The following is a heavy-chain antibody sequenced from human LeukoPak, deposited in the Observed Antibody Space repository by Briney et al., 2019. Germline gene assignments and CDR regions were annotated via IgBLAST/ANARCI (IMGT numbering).Heavy chain of an antibody. Sequence: ASVKVSCKASGYTFTSYAISWVRQAPGQGLEWMGWISAYNGYTNYAQSLQGRVTMTTDTSTSTAYMELTSLRSDDTAVYYCARALARDVYNINWFDPWGQGTLVTVSS. J-gene: IGHJ5*02. CDR1: GYTFTSYA. CDR3: ARALARDVYNINWFDP. D-gene: IGHD5-24*01. CDR2: ISAYNGYT. V-gene: IGHV1-18*01.